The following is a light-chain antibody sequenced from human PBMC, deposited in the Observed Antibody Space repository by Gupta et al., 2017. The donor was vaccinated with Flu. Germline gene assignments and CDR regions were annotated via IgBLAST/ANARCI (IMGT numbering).Light chain of an antibody. CDR2: DAT. CDR3: LQHTTYPFT. J-gene: IGKJ4*01. Sequence: PSSLSASVGDRVTITCRASQAIGNDLGWYQQKPGKAPKRLIYDATKLQGGVPSRFSGSGSGTEFTLTISSLQPEDFATYYCLQHTTYPFTFGGGIKVEIK. V-gene: IGKV1-17*01. CDR1: QAIGND.